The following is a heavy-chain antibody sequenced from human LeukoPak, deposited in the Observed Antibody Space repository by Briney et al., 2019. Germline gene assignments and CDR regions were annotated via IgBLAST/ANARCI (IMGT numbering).Heavy chain of an antibody. CDR3: AKADYGIPEAFDI. D-gene: IGHD4-17*01. CDR1: GFTFSSYG. CDR2: ISYDGSNK. V-gene: IGHV3-30*18. J-gene: IGHJ3*02. Sequence: PGGSLRLSCAASGFTFSSYGMHWVRQAPGKGLEWVAVISYDGSNKYYADSVKGRFTISRDNSKNTLYLQMNSLRAEDTAVYYCAKADYGIPEAFDIWGQGTMVTVSS.